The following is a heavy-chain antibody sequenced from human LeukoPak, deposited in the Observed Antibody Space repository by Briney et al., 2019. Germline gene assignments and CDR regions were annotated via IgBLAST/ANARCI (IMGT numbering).Heavy chain of an antibody. J-gene: IGHJ6*03. V-gene: IGHV1-18*01. CDR3: ARVGINRLMWSGEKNYYYYMDV. CDR1: GYTFSRYG. D-gene: IGHD3-10*01. CDR2: ISAYNGYT. Sequence: ASVKVPCKASGYTFSRYGINWVRQAPGQGLEWMGWISAYNGYTDFAQKLQGRVTMTTDTSTSTASMELRSLRSDDTAVYYCARVGINRLMWSGEKNYYYYMDVWGKGTTVTISS.